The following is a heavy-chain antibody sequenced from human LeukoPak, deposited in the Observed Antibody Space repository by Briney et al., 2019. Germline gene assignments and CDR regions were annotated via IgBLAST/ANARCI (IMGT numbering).Heavy chain of an antibody. J-gene: IGHJ4*02. CDR1: GFTFSSYW. CDR2: IRSDGSST. D-gene: IGHD4-11*01. V-gene: IGHV3-74*01. Sequence: GGSLRLSCAASGFTFSSYWMHWVRQAPGKGLVWVSRIRSDGSSTTYADSVKGRFTISRDNTKNTLYLQMNSLRADDTAVYYCARNDYNRHWGQGTLVTVSS. CDR3: ARNDYNRH.